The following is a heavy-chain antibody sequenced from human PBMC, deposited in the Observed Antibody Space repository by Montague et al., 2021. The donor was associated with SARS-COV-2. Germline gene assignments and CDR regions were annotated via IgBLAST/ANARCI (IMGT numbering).Heavy chain of an antibody. CDR1: GYSFTSYW. J-gene: IGHJ5*02. V-gene: IGHV5-51*01. Sequence: QSGAEVKKPGESLKISCKGSGYSFTSYWIGWVRQMPGKGLEWMGIIYPGDSDTRYSPSFQGQVTISADKSISTAYLQWSSLKASGTAMYYCARQFYCSGGGCPSNWFDPWGQGTLVTVSS. CDR3: ARQFYCSGGGCPSNWFDP. D-gene: IGHD2-15*01. CDR2: IYPGDSDT.